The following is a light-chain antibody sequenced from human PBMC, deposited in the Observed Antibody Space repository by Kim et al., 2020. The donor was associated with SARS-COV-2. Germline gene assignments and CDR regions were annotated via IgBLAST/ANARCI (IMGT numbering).Light chain of an antibody. CDR1: QSVSSY. CDR3: QQRSNWLT. Sequence: ELVLTQSPATLSLSPGERATLSCRASQSVSSYLAWYQQKPGQAPRLLIYDASNRATGIPARFSGSGSGTDFTLTISSLEPEDFAVYYCQQRSNWLTFGGGTKVHI. CDR2: DAS. V-gene: IGKV3-11*01. J-gene: IGKJ4*01.